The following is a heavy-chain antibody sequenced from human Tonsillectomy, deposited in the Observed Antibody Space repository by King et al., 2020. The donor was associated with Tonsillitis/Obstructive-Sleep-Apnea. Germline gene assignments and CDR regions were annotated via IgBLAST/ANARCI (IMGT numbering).Heavy chain of an antibody. D-gene: IGHD6-6*01. V-gene: IGHV1-69*01. Sequence: VQLVESGAEVKKPGSSVKVSCKASGGTFSSYAISWVRQAPGQGLEWMGGIIPIFGTANYAQKFQGRVTITADESTGTAYMELSSLRAEETAVYYCARPQTWGGAARPFDYWGQGTLVTVSS. CDR3: ARPQTWGGAARPFDY. J-gene: IGHJ4*02. CDR2: IIPIFGTA. CDR1: GGTFSSYA.